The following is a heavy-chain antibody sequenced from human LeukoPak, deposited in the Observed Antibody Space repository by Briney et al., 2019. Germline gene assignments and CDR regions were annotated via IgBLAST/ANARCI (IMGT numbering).Heavy chain of an antibody. CDR1: GFTFSSYW. CDR2: IKRDGSVK. J-gene: IGHJ4*02. V-gene: IGHV3-7*01. CDR3: ARIDSSGYTFDS. Sequence: GGSLRLSCAASGFTFSSYWMNWVRQAPGKGLEWVANIKRDGSVKNYLDSVKGRFTISRDNAKNSLYLKMNSLRAEDTVVYYCARIDSSGYTFDSWGQGTLVTVSS. D-gene: IGHD3-22*01.